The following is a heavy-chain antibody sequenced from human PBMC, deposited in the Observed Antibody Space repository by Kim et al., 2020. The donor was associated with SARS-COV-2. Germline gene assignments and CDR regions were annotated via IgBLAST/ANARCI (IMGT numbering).Heavy chain of an antibody. CDR3: ARSLGADQDPFDY. CDR1: GGSFSGYY. V-gene: IGHV4-34*01. CDR2: INHSGST. Sequence: SETLSLTCAVYGGSFSGYYWSWIRQPPGKGLEWIGEINHSGSTNYNPSLKSRVTISVDTSKNQFSLKLSSVTAADTAVYYCARSLGADQDPFDYWGQGTLVTVSS. J-gene: IGHJ4*02.